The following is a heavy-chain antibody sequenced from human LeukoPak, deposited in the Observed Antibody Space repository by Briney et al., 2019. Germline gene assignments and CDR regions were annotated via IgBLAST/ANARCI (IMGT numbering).Heavy chain of an antibody. J-gene: IGHJ4*02. V-gene: IGHV4-34*01. CDR1: GGSFSGYY. CDR2: INHSGST. D-gene: IGHD2-21*02. Sequence: SETLSLTCAVHGGSFSGYYWSWIRQPPGKGLEWIGEINHSGSTNYNPSLKSRVTISVDTSKNQFSLKLSSVTAADTAVYYCARGETGVVTAVYYFDYWGQGTLVTVSS. CDR3: ARGETGVVTAVYYFDY.